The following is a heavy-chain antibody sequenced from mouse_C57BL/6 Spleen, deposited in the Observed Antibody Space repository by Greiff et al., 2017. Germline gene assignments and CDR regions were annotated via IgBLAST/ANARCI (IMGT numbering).Heavy chain of an antibody. J-gene: IGHJ1*03. CDR2: IHPNSGST. CDR1: GYTFTSYW. Sequence: QVHVKQPGAELVKPGASVKLSCKASGYTFTSYWMHWVKQRPGQGLEWIGMIHPNSGSTNYNEKFKSKATLTVDKSSSTAYMQLSSLTSEDSAVYYCANYYGSHYWYCDVWGTGTTVTVSS. CDR3: ANYYGSHYWYCDV. V-gene: IGHV1-64*01. D-gene: IGHD1-1*01.